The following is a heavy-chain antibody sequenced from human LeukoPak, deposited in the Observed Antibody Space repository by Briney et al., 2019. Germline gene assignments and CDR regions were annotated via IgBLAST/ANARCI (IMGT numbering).Heavy chain of an antibody. CDR2: ISYDGSNK. CDR1: GFTFSSYA. V-gene: IGHV3-30-3*01. CDR3: ARDDHGSGVDAFDI. D-gene: IGHD3-10*01. Sequence: GGSLRLSCAASGFTFSSYAMHWVRQAPGKGLEWVAVISYDGSNKYYADSVKGRFTISRDNSKNTLYLQLNSLRAEDTAVYYCARDDHGSGVDAFDIWGQGTMVTVSS. J-gene: IGHJ3*02.